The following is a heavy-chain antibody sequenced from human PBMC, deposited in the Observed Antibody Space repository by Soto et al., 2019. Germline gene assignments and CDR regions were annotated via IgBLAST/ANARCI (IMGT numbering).Heavy chain of an antibody. J-gene: IGHJ6*04. CDR3: AAHYGLRVMDV. CDR1: GFTFSSYA. CDR2: ISSSSSYI. Sequence: PGGSLRLSCAASGFTFSSYAMHWVRQAPGKGLEWVSSISSSSSYIYYADSVKGRFTISRDNAKNSLYLQMNSLRAEDTAVYYCAAHYGLRVMDVWGKGTTVTVSS. D-gene: IGHD4-17*01. V-gene: IGHV3-21*01.